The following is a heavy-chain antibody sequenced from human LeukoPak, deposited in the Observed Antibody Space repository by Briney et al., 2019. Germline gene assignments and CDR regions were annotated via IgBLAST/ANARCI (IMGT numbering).Heavy chain of an antibody. J-gene: IGHJ4*02. CDR1: GFTLSSNY. Sequence: GGSLRLSCAASGFTLSSNYMSWVRQAPGKGLEWVSVIYSGGNTYYADSVKGRFTISRDNSKNTLYLQMNSLRAEDTAVYYCAREQFAAASLDYYFDYWGQGTLVTVSS. V-gene: IGHV3-53*01. CDR2: IYSGGNT. CDR3: AREQFAAASLDYYFDY. D-gene: IGHD6-13*01.